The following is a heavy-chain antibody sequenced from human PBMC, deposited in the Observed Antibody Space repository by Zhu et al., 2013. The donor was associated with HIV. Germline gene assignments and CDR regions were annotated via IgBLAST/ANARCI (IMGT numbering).Heavy chain of an antibody. CDR2: ISAYNGKT. CDR1: GYMFVNYG. V-gene: IGHV1-18*01. D-gene: IGHD4-17*01. CDR3: ARSSEATVVTPKLDYYGMDV. Sequence: RLVQSGAEVKKPGASMKVSCRASGYMFVNYGISWVRQAPGQGLEWMGWISAYNGKTTFAQKFRDRVTLTTDRPTGTAYMEVRSLTSDDTAVYYCARSSEATVVTPKLDYYGMDVWGQGTTVTVSS. J-gene: IGHJ6*02.